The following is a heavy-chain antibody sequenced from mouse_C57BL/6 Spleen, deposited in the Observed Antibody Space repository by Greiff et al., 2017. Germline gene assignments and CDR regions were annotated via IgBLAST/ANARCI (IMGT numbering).Heavy chain of an antibody. CDR3: ATIYYDYDDAMDY. J-gene: IGHJ4*01. D-gene: IGHD2-4*01. CDR2: IDPSDSYT. Sequence: VQLQQPGAELVMPGASVKLSCKASGYTFTSYWMHWVKQRPGQGLEWIGEIDPSDSYTNYNQKFKGKSTLTVDKSSSTAYMQLSSLTSEDSAVYYCATIYYDYDDAMDYWGQGTSVTVSS. CDR1: GYTFTSYW. V-gene: IGHV1-69*01.